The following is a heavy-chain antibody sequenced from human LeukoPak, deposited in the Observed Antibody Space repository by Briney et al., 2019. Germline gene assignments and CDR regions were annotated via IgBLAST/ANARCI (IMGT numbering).Heavy chain of an antibody. CDR2: INHSGST. J-gene: IGHJ4*02. CDR1: GGSFSGYY. Sequence: PSETLSLTCAVYGGSFSGYYWGWVRQPPGKGLEWIGGINHSGSTNYNPSLKSRVTISVDTSKNQFSLKLSSVTAADTAVYYCARHRRLAYYYGSINYFDYWGQGTLVTVSS. V-gene: IGHV4-34*01. CDR3: ARHRRLAYYYGSINYFDY. D-gene: IGHD3-10*01.